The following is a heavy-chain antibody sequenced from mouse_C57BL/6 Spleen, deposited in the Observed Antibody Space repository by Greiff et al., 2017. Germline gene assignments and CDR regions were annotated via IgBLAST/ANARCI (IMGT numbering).Heavy chain of an antibody. CDR1: GYAFSSYW. V-gene: IGHV1-80*01. D-gene: IGHD2-5*01. CDR3: ARSGSNYLFAY. J-gene: IGHJ3*01. CDR2: IYPGDGDT. Sequence: QVQLKQSGAELVKPGASVKISCKASGYAFSSYWMNWVKQRPGKGLEWIGQIYPGDGDTNYNGKFKGKATLTADKSSSTAYMQLSSLTSEDSAVYFCARSGSNYLFAYWGQGTLVTVSA.